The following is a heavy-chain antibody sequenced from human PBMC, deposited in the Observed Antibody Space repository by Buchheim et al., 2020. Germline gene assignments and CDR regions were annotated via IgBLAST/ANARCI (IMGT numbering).Heavy chain of an antibody. V-gene: IGHV7-4-1*02. Sequence: QVQLVQSGSELKKPGASVKVSCKASGYTFTSYAMNWVRQAPGQGLEWMGWINTNTGNPTYAQGFTGRFVFSLDTSVSTAYLQISSLKAEDTAVYYCASGRGVRWFYSIWDCSSTSCYAGLSYWGQGTL. CDR2: INTNTGNP. J-gene: IGHJ4*02. CDR3: ASGRGVRWFYSIWDCSSTSCYAGLSY. CDR1: GYTFTSYA. D-gene: IGHD2-2*01.